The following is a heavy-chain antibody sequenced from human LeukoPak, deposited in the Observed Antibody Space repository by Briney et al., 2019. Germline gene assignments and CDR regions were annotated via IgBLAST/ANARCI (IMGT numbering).Heavy chain of an antibody. D-gene: IGHD3-16*01. J-gene: IGHJ4*02. CDR2: INHSGST. CDR3: ARGGGLEFDY. Sequence: SETLSLTCAVYGGSFSGYYWSWIRKPPGKGLEWIGEINHSGSTNYNPSLKSRVTISVDTSKNQFSLKLSSVTAADTAVYYCARGGGLEFDYWGQGTLVTVSS. V-gene: IGHV4-34*01. CDR1: GGSFSGYY.